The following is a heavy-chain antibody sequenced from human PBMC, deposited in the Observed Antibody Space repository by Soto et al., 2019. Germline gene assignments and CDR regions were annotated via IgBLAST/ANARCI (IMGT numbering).Heavy chain of an antibody. J-gene: IGHJ5*02. CDR3: ASPKIAFYNWFDP. Sequence: PSEPLSLTCSVSGGPLSSSSYSWGWIRQPPGKGLEWIGSIYYSGSTYYNPSLKSRVTIAVDTSKNQCSLKLSSVTAADTAVYYCASPKIAFYNWFDPWGQGTLVTVSS. V-gene: IGHV4-39*01. CDR2: IYYSGST. D-gene: IGHD3-3*02. CDR1: GGPLSSSSYS.